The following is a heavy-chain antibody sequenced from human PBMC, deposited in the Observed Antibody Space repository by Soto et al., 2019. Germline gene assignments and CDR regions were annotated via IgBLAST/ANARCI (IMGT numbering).Heavy chain of an antibody. Sequence: PGGSLRLSCAASGFTFSSYAMSWVRQAPGKGLEWVSAISGSGGSTYYADSVKGRFTISRDNSKNTLYLQMNSLRAEDTAVYYCATDRMYGRLNDYWGPGTLVTVSS. J-gene: IGHJ4*02. CDR1: GFTFSSYA. CDR3: ATDRMYGRLNDY. CDR2: ISGSGGST. D-gene: IGHD3-10*02. V-gene: IGHV3-23*01.